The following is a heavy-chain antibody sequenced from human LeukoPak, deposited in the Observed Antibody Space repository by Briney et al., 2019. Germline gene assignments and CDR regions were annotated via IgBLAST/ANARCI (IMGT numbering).Heavy chain of an antibody. Sequence: ASVKVSCKASGYTFIDYYIHWVRQAPGEGLEWMGWISAYNGNTNYAQKLQGRVTMTTDTSTSTAYMELRSLRSDDTAVYYCARVLGSTQDWFDPWGQGTLVTVSS. CDR3: ARVLGSTQDWFDP. V-gene: IGHV1-18*04. CDR1: GYTFIDYY. D-gene: IGHD2-2*01. J-gene: IGHJ5*02. CDR2: ISAYNGNT.